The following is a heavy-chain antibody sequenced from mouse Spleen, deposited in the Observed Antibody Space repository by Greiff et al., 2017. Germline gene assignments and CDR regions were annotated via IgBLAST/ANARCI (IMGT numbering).Heavy chain of an antibody. CDR2: IDPANGNT. CDR3: ARELAMTSFDY. Sequence: VQLQQSVAELVRPGASVKLSCTASGFTIKNTYMHWVKQRPEQGLEWIGRIDPANGNTKYAPKFQGKATITADTSSNTAYLQLSSLTSEDTAIYYCARELAMTSFDYWGQGTTLTVSS. J-gene: IGHJ2*01. D-gene: IGHD1-1*01. V-gene: IGHV14-3*01. CDR1: GFTIKNTY.